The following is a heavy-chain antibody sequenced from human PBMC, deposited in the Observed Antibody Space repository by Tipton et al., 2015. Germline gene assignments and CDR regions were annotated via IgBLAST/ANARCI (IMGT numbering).Heavy chain of an antibody. CDR1: GDSVSRSDCA. D-gene: IGHD7-27*01. J-gene: IGHJ4*02. Sequence: TLSLTCTVSGDSVSRSDCAWGWIRQAPGKGLEWIGYMSHTGSTNLNPSLKSRVTISIDTSQNHLSLTLLSVTAADTAFYYCARDHWGSLDYWGPGILVTVSS. CDR3: ARDHWGSLDY. CDR2: MSHTGST. V-gene: IGHV4-61*03.